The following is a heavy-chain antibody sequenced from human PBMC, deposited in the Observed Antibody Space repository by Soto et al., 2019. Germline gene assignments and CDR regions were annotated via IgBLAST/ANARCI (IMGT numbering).Heavy chain of an antibody. CDR2: MYHTGSS. D-gene: IGHD2-15*01. CDR1: VTSVTSGDFS. J-gene: IGHJ5*02. CDR3: ARYLGPTPWFDP. Sequence: TLSLTCTVSVTSVTSGDFSWAWIRQAPAKGLEWIGYMYHTGSSYYNPSLKSRITMSVDTSRNQFSLTLTSVTAADTALYYCARYLGPTPWFDPWGQGTLVTVSS. V-gene: IGHV4-30-2*01.